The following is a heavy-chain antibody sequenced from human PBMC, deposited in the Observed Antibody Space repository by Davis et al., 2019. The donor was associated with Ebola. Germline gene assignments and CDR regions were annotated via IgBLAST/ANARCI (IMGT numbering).Heavy chain of an antibody. CDR1: GFTFSDYY. CDR2: ISSSGSTI. J-gene: IGHJ6*02. Sequence: GESLKISCAASGFTFSDYYMSWIRQAPGKGLEWVSYISSSGSTIYYADSVKGRFTISRDNAKNSLYLQMNSLRDEDTAVYYCARSTIFGVKPYYYYGMDVWGQGTTVTVSS. D-gene: IGHD3-3*01. V-gene: IGHV3-11*04. CDR3: ARSTIFGVKPYYYYGMDV.